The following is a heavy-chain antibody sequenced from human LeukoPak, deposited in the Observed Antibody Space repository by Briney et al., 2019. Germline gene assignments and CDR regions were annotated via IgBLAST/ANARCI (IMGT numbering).Heavy chain of an antibody. CDR1: GFTFSSYA. D-gene: IGHD4/OR15-4a*01. J-gene: IGHJ3*02. Sequence: GGSLRLSCAASGFTFSSYAMSWVRQAPGKGLEWVSAISGSGGSTYYADSVKGRFTISRDNSKNTLFLQMNSLRAEDTAVYYCARTKFPSGVTMVFDMWGRGTLVTVSS. CDR3: ARTKFPSGVTMVFDM. V-gene: IGHV3-23*01. CDR2: ISGSGGST.